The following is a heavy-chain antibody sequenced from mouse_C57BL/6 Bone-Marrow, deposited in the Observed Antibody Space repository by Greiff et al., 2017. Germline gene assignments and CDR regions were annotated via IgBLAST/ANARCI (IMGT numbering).Heavy chain of an antibody. J-gene: IGHJ4*01. CDR1: GFTFTDYY. Sequence: EVNVVESGGGLVQPGGSLSLSCAASGFTFTDYYMSWVRQPPGKALEWLGFIRNKANGYTTEYSASVKGRFTISRDNYQSILYLQMNALRAEDSATYYCERWVRRWYYAMDYWGQGTSVTVSS. CDR3: ERWVRRWYYAMDY. D-gene: IGHD2-14*01. V-gene: IGHV7-3*01. CDR2: IRNKANGYTT.